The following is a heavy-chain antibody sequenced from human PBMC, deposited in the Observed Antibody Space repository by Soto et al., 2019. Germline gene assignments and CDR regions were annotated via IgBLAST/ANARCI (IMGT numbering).Heavy chain of an antibody. CDR1: GGTFSSYA. CDR3: AREGLIAVAGTGGPDAFDI. V-gene: IGHV1-2*02. Sequence: ASVKVSCKASGGTFSSYAISWVRQAPGQGLEWMGWINPNSGGTNYAQKFQGRVTMTRDTSISTAYMELSRLRSDDTAVYYCAREGLIAVAGTGGPDAFDIWGQGTMVTVSS. D-gene: IGHD6-19*01. CDR2: INPNSGGT. J-gene: IGHJ3*02.